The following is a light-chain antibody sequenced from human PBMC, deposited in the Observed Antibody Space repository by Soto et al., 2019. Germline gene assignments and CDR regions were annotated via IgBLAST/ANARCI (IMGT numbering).Light chain of an antibody. CDR2: KAS. V-gene: IGKV1-5*03. Sequence: DIQMTQSPSTLSGSVGDRVTITCRASQTISSWLAWYQQKPGKAPKLLIYKASTLKSGVPSRFSGSGSGTEFTLTISSLQPDDFATYYCQQYNSYSEAFGQGTQV. CDR3: QQYNSYSEA. J-gene: IGKJ1*01. CDR1: QTISSW.